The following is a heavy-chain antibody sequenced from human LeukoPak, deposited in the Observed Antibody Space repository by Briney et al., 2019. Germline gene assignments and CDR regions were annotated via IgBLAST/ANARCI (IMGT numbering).Heavy chain of an antibody. D-gene: IGHD2-2*02. J-gene: IGHJ3*02. CDR3: ARELGYCSSTSCYMWAFDI. Sequence: SVKVSCKASGGTFSSYAISWVRQAPGQGLEWMGGIIPIFGTANYAQKFQGRVTITADESTSTAYMELSSLRSEDTAVYYCARELGYCSSTSCYMWAFDIWGQGTMVTVSS. V-gene: IGHV1-69*13. CDR2: IIPIFGTA. CDR1: GGTFSSYA.